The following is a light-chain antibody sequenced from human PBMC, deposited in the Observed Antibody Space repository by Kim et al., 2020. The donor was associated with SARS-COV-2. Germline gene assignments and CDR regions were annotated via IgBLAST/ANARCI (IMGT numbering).Light chain of an antibody. CDR1: SRDIGAYDY. J-gene: IGLJ2*01. CDR2: DVT. CDR3: QSYDSSLSGYVV. V-gene: IGLV2-14*03. Sequence: SLTFSCTGASRDIGAYDYVSWYQQHPGKAPKVLIYDVTKRPSGVSNRFSASKSGTSASLAITGLQAEDEADYYCQSYDSSLSGYVVFGGGTQLTVL.